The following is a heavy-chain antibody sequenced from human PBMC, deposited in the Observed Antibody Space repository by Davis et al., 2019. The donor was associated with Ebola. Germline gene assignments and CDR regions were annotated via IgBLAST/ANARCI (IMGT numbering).Heavy chain of an antibody. J-gene: IGHJ4*02. D-gene: IGHD4-17*01. CDR2: ISSSGNTI. Sequence: PGGSLRLSCAASGFMFSGYWMSWVRQAPGKGLEWVSYISSSGNTIYYADSVKGRFTISRDNAKNSLYLQMNILRAEDTAVYYCARDLYGDLDYWGQGTLVTVSS. CDR1: GFMFSGYW. CDR3: ARDLYGDLDY. V-gene: IGHV3-48*04.